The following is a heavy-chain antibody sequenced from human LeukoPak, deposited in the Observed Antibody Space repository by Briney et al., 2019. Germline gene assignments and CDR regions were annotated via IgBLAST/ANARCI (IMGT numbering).Heavy chain of an antibody. CDR1: GFTFSSFE. CDR2: ISSSSSTI. D-gene: IGHD6-13*01. V-gene: IGHV3-48*01. CDR3: ARGPSSSWSLHFDY. J-gene: IGHJ4*02. Sequence: GGSLRLSCAASGFTFSSFEMNWVRQAPGKGLEWVSYISSSSSTIYYADSVKGRFTISRDNAKNSLYLQMNSLRAEDTAVYYCARGPSSSWSLHFDYWGQGTLVTVSS.